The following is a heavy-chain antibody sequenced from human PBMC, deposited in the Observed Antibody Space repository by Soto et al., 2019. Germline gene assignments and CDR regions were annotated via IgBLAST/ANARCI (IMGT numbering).Heavy chain of an antibody. J-gene: IGHJ5*02. Sequence: QVQLVQSGAEVKKPGSSVKVSCKASGGTFSSYTISWVRQAPGQGLEWMGRIIPILGIANYAQKFQGRVTITADKXXSXAXXELSSLRSEDTAVYYCARQQDYYDSSGYYSRWFDPWGQGTLVTVSS. D-gene: IGHD3-22*01. CDR2: IIPILGIA. CDR1: GGTFSSYT. V-gene: IGHV1-69*02. CDR3: ARQQDYYDSSGYYSRWFDP.